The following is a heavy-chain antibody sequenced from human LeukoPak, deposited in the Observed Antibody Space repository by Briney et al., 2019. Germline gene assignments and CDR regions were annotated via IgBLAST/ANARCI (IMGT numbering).Heavy chain of an antibody. CDR3: ARINTYYYDSSCFLRLDVTDY. D-gene: IGHD3-22*01. V-gene: IGHV3-7*01. Sequence: GGSLRLSCAASGFTFSSYWMSWVRQAPGKGLEWVANIKQDGSEKYYVDSVKGRFTISRDNAKNSLYLQMNSLRAEDTAVYYCARINTYYYDSSCFLRLDVTDYWGQGTLVTVSS. CDR1: GFTFSSYW. CDR2: IKQDGSEK. J-gene: IGHJ4*02.